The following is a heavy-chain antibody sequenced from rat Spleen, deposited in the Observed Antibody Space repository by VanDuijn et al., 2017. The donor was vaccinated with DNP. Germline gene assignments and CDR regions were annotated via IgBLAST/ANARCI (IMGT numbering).Heavy chain of an antibody. J-gene: IGHJ2*01. CDR1: GFTFNNYW. CDR3: ATDRGTITAPFES. V-gene: IGHV5-31*01. CDR2: ISISGGST. Sequence: EVQLVESGGDLVQPGRSLKLSCVASGFTFNNYWMTWIRQIPGKGLEWVASISISGGSTYYPDSVKGRFTISRDDAKSTLYLQMDSLRSEDTATYYCATDRGTITAPFESWGPGVIVTVSS. D-gene: IGHD1-2*01.